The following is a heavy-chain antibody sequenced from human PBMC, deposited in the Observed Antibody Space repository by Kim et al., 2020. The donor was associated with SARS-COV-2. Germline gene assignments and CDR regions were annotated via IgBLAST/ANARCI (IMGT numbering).Heavy chain of an antibody. D-gene: IGHD3-22*01. CDR1: GYTFTSYG. V-gene: IGHV1-18*01. CDR2: ISGYNGDS. CDR3: ARDRHGISVATTTTAGH. J-gene: IGHJ4*02. Sequence: ASVKVSCKASGYTFTSYGINWVRQAPGQGLEWMGWISGYNGDSKYAQNFQGRVTETIDTSTSTTYMELRSLRSDDTAVYYCARDRHGISVATTTTAGHWGQGTLVTVSS.